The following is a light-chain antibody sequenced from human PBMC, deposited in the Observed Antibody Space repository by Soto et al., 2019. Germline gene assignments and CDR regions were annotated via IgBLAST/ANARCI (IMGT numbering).Light chain of an antibody. CDR3: QQYGDSPRLT. V-gene: IGKV3-20*01. J-gene: IGKJ4*01. Sequence: EIVLTQSPGTLSLSPGEGATLSCRASQSVRNNYLAWYQQKPGQAPSLLIYGASARATGIPDRFSGSGSGTDCTLTISGLEPEDFAVYYCQQYGDSPRLTFGGGTRVEIK. CDR1: QSVRNNY. CDR2: GAS.